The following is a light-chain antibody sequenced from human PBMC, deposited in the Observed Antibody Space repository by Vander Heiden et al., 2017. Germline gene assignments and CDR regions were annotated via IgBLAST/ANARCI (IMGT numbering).Light chain of an antibody. CDR2: VAS. CDR1: QGISNY. V-gene: IGKV1-9*01. J-gene: IGKJ5*01. CDR3: QQLNGFPIT. Sequence: DVPLTQSPSFLSASVGDRVTITCRASQGISNYLAWYQQRPGQAPKLLIYVASTLQSGVPSRLSGSGSGTEFTLTISSLQPEDFATYYCQQLNGFPITFGQGTRLDIK.